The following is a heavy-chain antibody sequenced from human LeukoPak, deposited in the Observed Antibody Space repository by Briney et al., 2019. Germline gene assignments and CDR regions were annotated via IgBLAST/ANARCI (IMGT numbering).Heavy chain of an antibody. CDR2: IIPIFGTA. V-gene: IGHV1-69*05. Sequence: SVKVSCKASGGTFSSYAISWVRQAPGQGLEWMGGIIPIFGTANYAQKFQGRVTITTDESTSTAYMELSSLRSEDTAVYYCASSYDTLGIFDYWGQGTLVTVSS. CDR1: GGTFSSYA. CDR3: ASSYDTLGIFDY. D-gene: IGHD3-22*01. J-gene: IGHJ4*02.